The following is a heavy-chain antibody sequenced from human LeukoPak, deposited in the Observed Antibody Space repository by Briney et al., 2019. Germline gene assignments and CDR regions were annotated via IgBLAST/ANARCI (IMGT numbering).Heavy chain of an antibody. CDR1: GGSISSYY. Sequence: SETLSLTCTVSGGSISSYYWSWIRQPPGKGLEWIGYIYYSGSSNYNPSLKSRVTILVDTSENQFSLKLSSVTAADTAMYYCASSIVVVPRLDYWGQGTLVTVSS. J-gene: IGHJ4*02. D-gene: IGHD2-2*01. CDR2: IYYSGSS. CDR3: ASSIVVVPRLDY. V-gene: IGHV4-59*08.